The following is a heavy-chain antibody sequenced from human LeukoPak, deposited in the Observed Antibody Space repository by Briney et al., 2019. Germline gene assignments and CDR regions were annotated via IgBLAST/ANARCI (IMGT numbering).Heavy chain of an antibody. V-gene: IGHV3-23*01. Sequence: GRSLRLSCAASGFIFSNYGMYWVRQAPGRGLEWVSAISGSGGNTYYADSVKGRFTISRDNSKNTLYLQMNSLRAEDTAVYYCAKDKGWGYSTYDFYGMDVWGQGTTVTVSS. J-gene: IGHJ6*02. CDR2: ISGSGGNT. D-gene: IGHD1-26*01. CDR1: GFIFSNYG. CDR3: AKDKGWGYSTYDFYGMDV.